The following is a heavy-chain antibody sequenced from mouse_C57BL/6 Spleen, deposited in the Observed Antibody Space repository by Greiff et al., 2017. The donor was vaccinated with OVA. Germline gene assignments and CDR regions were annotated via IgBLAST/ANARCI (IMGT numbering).Heavy chain of an antibody. CDR3: ARSGAAQATDY. CDR2: IDPSDSYT. Sequence: VQLQQPGAELVMPGASVKLSCKASGYTFTSYWMHWVKQRPGQGLEWIGEIDPSDSYTNYNQKLKGKSTLTVDKSSSTAYMQLSSLTSEDSAVYYCARSGAAQATDYWGQGTTLTVSS. CDR1: GYTFTSYW. V-gene: IGHV1-69*01. J-gene: IGHJ2*01. D-gene: IGHD3-2*02.